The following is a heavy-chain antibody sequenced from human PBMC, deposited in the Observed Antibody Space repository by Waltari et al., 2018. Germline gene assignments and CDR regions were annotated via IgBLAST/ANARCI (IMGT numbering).Heavy chain of an antibody. CDR3: AKGSYDSRDAFDI. D-gene: IGHD3-22*01. CDR2: IWYDGSNK. CDR1: GFPFSSYG. J-gene: IGHJ3*02. V-gene: IGHV3-30*18. Sequence: QVQLVESGGGVVQPGRSLRLSCAASGFPFSSYGMHGVRQAPGKGLEWVAVIWYDGSNKYYADSVKGRFTISRDNSKNTLYLQMNSLRAEDTAMYYCAKGSYDSRDAFDIWGQGTMVTVSS.